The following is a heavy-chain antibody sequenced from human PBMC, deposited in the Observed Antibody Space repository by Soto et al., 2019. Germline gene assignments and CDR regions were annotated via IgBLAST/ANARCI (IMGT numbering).Heavy chain of an antibody. V-gene: IGHV1-18*01. J-gene: IGHJ4*02. CDR1: GYSFATSG. CDR3: ARAGQYYDSSGYAN. Sequence: QVQLVQSGTEVKQPGASMKVSCKASGYSFATSGISWVRQAPGQGLEWMGWISVYNGNTNYDQKLQDRVTMTTDTSTSTAYLELRNLRSDDTAVYYCARAGQYYDSSGYANWGQGTLVTVSS. D-gene: IGHD3-22*01. CDR2: ISVYNGNT.